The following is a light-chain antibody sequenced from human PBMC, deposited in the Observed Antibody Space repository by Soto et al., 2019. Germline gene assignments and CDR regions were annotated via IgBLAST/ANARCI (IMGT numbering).Light chain of an antibody. J-gene: IGKJ2*01. CDR2: KAS. CDR1: QSISSW. CDR3: QQSNSYYT. V-gene: IGKV1-5*03. Sequence: DIQMTQSPSTLSASVGDRVTITCRASQSISSWLAWYQQKPGKAPKLLIYKASSLESGVPSRFSGSGSGTEFTITISSLQPDDFATYYCQQSNSYYTFGQGTKLEIK.